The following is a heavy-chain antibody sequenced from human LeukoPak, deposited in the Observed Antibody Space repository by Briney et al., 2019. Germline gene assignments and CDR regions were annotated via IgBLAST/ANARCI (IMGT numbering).Heavy chain of an antibody. CDR3: ARGDPDYDYVWGSYRPSWAFDI. J-gene: IGHJ3*02. D-gene: IGHD3-16*02. Sequence: GGSLRLSCTVSGFTVSSNSMNWVRQAPGKGLEWVSYISSSSSTIYYADSVKGRFTISRDNAKNSLYLQMNSLRAEDTAVYYCARGDPDYDYVWGSYRPSWAFDIWGQGTMVTVSS. CDR2: ISSSSSTI. CDR1: GFTVSSNS. V-gene: IGHV3-48*01.